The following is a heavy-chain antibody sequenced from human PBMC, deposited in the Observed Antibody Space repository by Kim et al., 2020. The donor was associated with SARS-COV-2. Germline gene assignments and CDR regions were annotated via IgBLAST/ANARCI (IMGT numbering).Heavy chain of an antibody. CDR3: ARAPEGSGYSSGWYFHY. V-gene: IGHV3-74*01. Sequence: GGSLRLSCAASGFTFSNYWMHWVRQAPGKGLVWVSRINSDGSGTDYADCVKGRFTISRDNAKNTLYLQMNSLRAEDTVVYFCARAPEGSGYSSGWYFHYWGQGTLVTVSS. CDR1: GFTFSNYW. CDR2: INSDGSGT. D-gene: IGHD6-19*01. J-gene: IGHJ4*02.